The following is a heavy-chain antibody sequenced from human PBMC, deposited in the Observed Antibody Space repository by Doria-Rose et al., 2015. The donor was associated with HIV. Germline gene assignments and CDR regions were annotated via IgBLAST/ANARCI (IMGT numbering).Heavy chain of an antibody. CDR1: GGSIGSSSYY. CDR2: IYYSGST. V-gene: IGHV4-39*07. D-gene: IGHD1-26*01. Sequence: GPRLVKPSETLSLTCSVSGGSIGSSSYYWGWIRQPPGKGLEWIGSIYYSGSTYYNPSLKSRVTMSVDTSKNRFSLKLNSVTAADTAVYHCAMYRINFDFWGQGTLVTVSS. CDR3: AMYRINFDF. J-gene: IGHJ4*02.